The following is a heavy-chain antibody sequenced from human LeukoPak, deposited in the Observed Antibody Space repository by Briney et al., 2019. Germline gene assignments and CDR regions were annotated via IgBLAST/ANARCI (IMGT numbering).Heavy chain of an antibody. CDR2: INSDMSST. J-gene: IGHJ4*02. Sequence: GGSLRLSCAASGFTFTNYWMHWVRQAPGKGLVWVSRINSDMSSTSYATSVKGRFAISRDNAKNSLYLQLSSLRVDDTAVYYCARVGTWELQRVFDYWGQGTLVTVSS. D-gene: IGHD1-26*01. V-gene: IGHV3-74*01. CDR3: ARVGTWELQRVFDY. CDR1: GFTFTNYW.